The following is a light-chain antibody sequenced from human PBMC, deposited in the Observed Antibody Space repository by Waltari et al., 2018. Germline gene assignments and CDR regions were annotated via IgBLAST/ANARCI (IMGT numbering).Light chain of an antibody. CDR3: QQYGSSPRT. V-gene: IGKV3-20*01. J-gene: IGKJ1*01. CDR1: QSVTSNY. CDR2: GAS. Sequence: EIVLTQSPGTLSLSPGERATLPCRPIQSVTSNYLAWYQQKPGQAPRLLIYGASSRATGIPDRFSGSGSGTDFTLTISRLEPEDFAVYYCQQYGSSPRTFGQGTKVEIK.